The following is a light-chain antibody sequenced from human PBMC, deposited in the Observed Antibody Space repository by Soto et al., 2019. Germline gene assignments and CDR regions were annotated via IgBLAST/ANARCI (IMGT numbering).Light chain of an antibody. J-gene: IGKJ2*01. CDR1: QNLSRN. CDR2: GAS. Sequence: EVVMTQSPATLSVSPGERATLSCRASQNLSRNLAWYQQQPGQAPRLLIYGASTRATGIPARFSGSGSGTDFTLTISTVQSEDGAVYYCQHYDNWPHTFGQGTKLEIK. CDR3: QHYDNWPHT. V-gene: IGKV3-15*01.